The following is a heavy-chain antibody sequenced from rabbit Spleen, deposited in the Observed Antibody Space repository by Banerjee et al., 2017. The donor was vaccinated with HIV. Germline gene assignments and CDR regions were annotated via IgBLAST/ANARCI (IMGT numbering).Heavy chain of an antibody. CDR2: INSDTGNT. CDR1: GVSLSNNYV. J-gene: IGHJ4*01. V-gene: IGHV1S45*01. D-gene: IGHD8-1*01. Sequence: QEQLEESGGGLVKPEGSLTLTCKASGVSLSNNYVMCWVRQAPGKGLEWIACINSDTGNTVYASWAKGPFTISKTSSTTVTLQMTSLTAADTATYFCARDAGTGDYIDVYFNLWGQGTLVTVS. CDR3: ARDAGTGDYIDVYFNL.